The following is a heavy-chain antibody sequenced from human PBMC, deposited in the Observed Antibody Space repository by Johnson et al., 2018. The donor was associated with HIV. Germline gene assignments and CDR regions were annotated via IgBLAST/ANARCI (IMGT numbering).Heavy chain of an antibody. D-gene: IGHD3-16*01. CDR3: ARAVGVWGDQLGFDI. Sequence: VQLVESGGNVVRPGGSLRLSCAASGFTFDDYDMSWVRQAPGKGLEWVSGINWNGGSTGYADSVKGRFTISRDTAKNSLYLQMNSLRAGDTAVYYCARAVGVWGDQLGFDIWGQGTMVTVSS. CDR2: INWNGGST. J-gene: IGHJ3*02. CDR1: GFTFDDYD. V-gene: IGHV3-20*04.